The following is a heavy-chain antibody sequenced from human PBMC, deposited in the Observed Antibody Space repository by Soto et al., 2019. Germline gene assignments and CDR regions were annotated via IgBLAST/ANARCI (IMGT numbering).Heavy chain of an antibody. CDR3: ARATNGAFDI. J-gene: IGHJ3*02. Sequence: EVQLVESGGGLVQPGGSLRLSCVASGFTFSRSWMTWVRQAPGKGLEWVTNIIEDGSGKYYVDSVKGRFTISRDNAKNSQYLQINSLSAQDTAVYYCARATNGAFDIWGQGTMVTVSS. V-gene: IGHV3-7*04. D-gene: IGHD1-1*01. CDR2: IIEDGSGK. CDR1: GFTFSRSW.